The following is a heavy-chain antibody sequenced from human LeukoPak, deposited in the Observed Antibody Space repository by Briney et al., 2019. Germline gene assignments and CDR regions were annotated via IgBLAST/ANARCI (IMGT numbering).Heavy chain of an antibody. CDR3: ARGQGRGYSYDTFDY. D-gene: IGHD5-18*01. CDR2: IIPIFGTA. CDR1: GGTFSSYA. Sequence: SVKVSCKASGGTFSSYAISWVRQAPGQGLESMGGIIPIFGTANYAQKFQGKVTITADESTSTAYMELSSLRSEDTAVYYRARGQGRGYSYDTFDYWGQGTLVTVSS. V-gene: IGHV1-69*01. J-gene: IGHJ4*02.